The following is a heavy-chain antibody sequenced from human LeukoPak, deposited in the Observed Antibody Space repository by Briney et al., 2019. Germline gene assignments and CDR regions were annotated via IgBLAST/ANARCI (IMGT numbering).Heavy chain of an antibody. CDR1: GYTLTELS. Sequence: ASVKVSCKVSGYTLTELSMHWVRQAPGKELEWMGGFDPEDGETIYAQKFQGRVTMTEDTFTDTAYMELSSLRSEDTAVYYCATARRGAYYYDGRLEGRDFDYWGQGTLVTVSS. D-gene: IGHD3-22*01. CDR2: FDPEDGET. J-gene: IGHJ4*02. CDR3: ATARRGAYYYDGRLEGRDFDY. V-gene: IGHV1-24*01.